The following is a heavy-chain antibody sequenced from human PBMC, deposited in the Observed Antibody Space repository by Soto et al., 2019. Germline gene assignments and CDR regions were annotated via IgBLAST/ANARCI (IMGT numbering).Heavy chain of an antibody. V-gene: IGHV3-74*01. CDR2: INSDGSST. J-gene: IGHJ6*02. D-gene: IGHD2-2*01. CDR1: GFTFSSYW. Sequence: GGSLRLSCAASGFTFSSYWMHWVRQAPGKGLVWVSRINSDGSSTSYADSVKGRFTISRDNAKNTLYLQMNSLRAEDTAVYYCARFNLSGPVPAAYYYGMDVWGQGTTVTVSS. CDR3: ARFNLSGPVPAAYYYGMDV.